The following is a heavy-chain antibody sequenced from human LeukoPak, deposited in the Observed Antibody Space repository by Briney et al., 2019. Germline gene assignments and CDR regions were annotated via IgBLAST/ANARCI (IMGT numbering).Heavy chain of an antibody. V-gene: IGHV3-9*01. J-gene: IGHJ6*02. D-gene: IGHD2-8*01. CDR1: GFTFSSYA. Sequence: SLRLSCAASGFTFSSYAMHWVRQAPGKGLEWVSGISRNSGTKGYADSVKGRFTISRDNAKNSLYLQMNSLRGEDAALYYCAVLHYYAMDVWGQGTTVTVSS. CDR2: ISRNSGTK. CDR3: AVLHYYAMDV.